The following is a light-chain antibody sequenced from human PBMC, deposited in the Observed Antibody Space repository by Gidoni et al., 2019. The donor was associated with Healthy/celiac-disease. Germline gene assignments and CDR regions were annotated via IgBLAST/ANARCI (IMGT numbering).Light chain of an antibody. J-gene: IGKJ1*01. CDR3: QQYNNWPRT. CDR2: GAS. V-gene: IGKV3-15*01. Sequence: EIVMTQSPATLSVSPGERATLSCRASQSVSSNLAWYQQKPGQDPRRLIYGASTRATGIPARFSGSGSGTEFTLTISSLQSEDFAVYYCQQYNNWPRTFXQXTKVEIK. CDR1: QSVSSN.